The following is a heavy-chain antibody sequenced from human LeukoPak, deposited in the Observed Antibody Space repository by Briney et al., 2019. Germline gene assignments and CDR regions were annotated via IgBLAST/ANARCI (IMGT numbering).Heavy chain of an antibody. Sequence: SETLFLTCTVSGGSISSYYWSWIRQPPGKGLEWIGYIYYSGSTNYNPSLKSRVTISVDTSKNQFSLKLSSVTAADTAVYYCAISVYGYFDPWGQGTLVTVSS. V-gene: IGHV4-59*01. CDR1: GGSISSYY. CDR2: IYYSGST. D-gene: IGHD3-16*02. CDR3: AISVYGYFDP. J-gene: IGHJ5*02.